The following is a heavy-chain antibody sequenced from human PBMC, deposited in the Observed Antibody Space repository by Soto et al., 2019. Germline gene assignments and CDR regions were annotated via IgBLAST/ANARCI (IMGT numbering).Heavy chain of an antibody. V-gene: IGHV3-23*01. D-gene: IGHD6-13*01. J-gene: IGHJ4*02. CDR3: AYSSTPYDY. CDR2: ISYGGGST. CDR1: GFTFSSYA. Sequence: GGSLRLSCAASGFTFSSYAMNWVLHPPGKGLEWVSGISYGGGSTNYADSVKGRFTISRDNSKNTLYLQMNSLRGEDTAVYYCAYSSTPYDYWGQGTLVTVAS.